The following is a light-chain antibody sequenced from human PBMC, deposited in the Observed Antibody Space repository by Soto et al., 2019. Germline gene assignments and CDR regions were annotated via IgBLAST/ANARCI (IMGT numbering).Light chain of an antibody. CDR2: DSS. Sequence: PGEIVTLSCSASQRVSLSYSVWYQQKPGQAPRLLIYDSSTRASGVPDRFDGGGSGTDFTLTITSLEPEDSAVYYCQQYARSSWTFGQGTKVDI. CDR3: QQYARSSWT. V-gene: IGKV3-20*01. J-gene: IGKJ1*01. CDR1: QRVSLSY.